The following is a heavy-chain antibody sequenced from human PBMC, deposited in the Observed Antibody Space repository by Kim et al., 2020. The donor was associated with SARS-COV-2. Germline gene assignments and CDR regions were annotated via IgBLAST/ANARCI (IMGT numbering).Heavy chain of an antibody. V-gene: IGHV3-11*03. D-gene: IGHD2-15*01. CDR3: ARRGIGWYSHIDY. J-gene: IGHJ4*02. Sequence: NYTGNGKGRFTVPRDNAESSVSLQMSSLRAEDTAIYYCARRGIGWYSHIDYWGQGTLVTVSS.